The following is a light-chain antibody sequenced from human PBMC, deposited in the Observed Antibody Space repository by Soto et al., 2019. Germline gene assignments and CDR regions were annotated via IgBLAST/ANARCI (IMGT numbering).Light chain of an antibody. CDR2: KDS. CDR1: VLAKKY. Sequence: SYELTQPSSVSVSPGQTARITCSGDVLAKKYARWFQQKPGQAPVLVIYKDSERPSGIPERFSGSSSGTTVTLTISGAQVEDDTDYYCYSAADNMRVFGTGTKVTVL. J-gene: IGLJ1*01. CDR3: YSAADNMRV. V-gene: IGLV3-27*01.